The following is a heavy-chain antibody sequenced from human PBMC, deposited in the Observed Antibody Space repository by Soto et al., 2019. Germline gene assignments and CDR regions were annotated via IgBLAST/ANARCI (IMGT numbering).Heavy chain of an antibody. J-gene: IGHJ5*02. CDR2: IIPIFGTA. Sequence: SVKVSCKASGGTFSSYAISWVRQAPGQGLEWMGGIIPIFGTANYAQKFQGRVTITADESTSTAYMERGSLRSEDTAVYYCARVGVAYCGGDCPLSWFDPWGQGTLVTVSS. CDR3: ARVGVAYCGGDCPLSWFDP. V-gene: IGHV1-69*13. D-gene: IGHD2-21*02. CDR1: GGTFSSYA.